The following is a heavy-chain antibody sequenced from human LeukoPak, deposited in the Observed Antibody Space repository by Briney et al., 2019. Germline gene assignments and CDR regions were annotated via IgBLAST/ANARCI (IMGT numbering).Heavy chain of an antibody. D-gene: IGHD6-19*01. CDR1: GDSISSSSNY. J-gene: IGHJ4*02. CDR2: GYRSGST. CDR3: ARRGTSGWAYYFDF. V-gene: IGHV4-39*01. Sequence: SETLSLTCDVSGDSISSSSNYWGRVRPLPGKGLEWIGSGYRSGSTYYNPSLKSRVTISVDTSKNQFTLNLTSVTAADTAVYHCARRGTSGWAYYFDFWGPGSLLTVSS.